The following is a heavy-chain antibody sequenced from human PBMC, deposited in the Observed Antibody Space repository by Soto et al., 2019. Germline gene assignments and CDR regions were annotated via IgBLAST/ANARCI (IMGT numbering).Heavy chain of an antibody. D-gene: IGHD2-21*01. CDR2: ISPRVSP. CDR1: GASITKGKW. V-gene: IGHV4-4*02. Sequence: QVQLQESGPGLVKPSETLTLTCAVSGASITKGKWWSWVRQPPGKGLEWIGEISPRVSPNYNPALRSRVTIEVDTSKNQISLKFSVTAADTAMYYCTRDGDYGYSLAYWGQGTLVSVSS. CDR3: TRDGDYGYSLAY. J-gene: IGHJ4*02.